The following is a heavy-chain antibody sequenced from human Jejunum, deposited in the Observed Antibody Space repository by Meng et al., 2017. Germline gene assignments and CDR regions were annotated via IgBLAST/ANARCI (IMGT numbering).Heavy chain of an antibody. CDR3: ARGAVVATTYYFDS. Sequence: QVQLVQSGAEVKKPGSSVKVSCKVSGGTFNTYAISWVRQAPGQGLEWMGGIIPIFDTPNYAQKFQDRVTITADASTSTAYMELNGLISEDTALYYCARGAVVATTYYFDSWGQGTLVTASS. D-gene: IGHD2-15*01. V-gene: IGHV1-69*01. CDR2: IIPIFDTP. CDR1: GGTFNTYA. J-gene: IGHJ4*02.